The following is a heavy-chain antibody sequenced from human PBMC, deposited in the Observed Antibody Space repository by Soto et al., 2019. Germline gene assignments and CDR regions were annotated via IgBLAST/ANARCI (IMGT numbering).Heavy chain of an antibody. D-gene: IGHD5-12*01. V-gene: IGHV1-18*01. CDR2: ISAYNGNT. Sequence: GASVKVSCKASGYTFTSYGISWVRQAPGQGLEWMGWISAYNGNTNYAQKLQGRVTMTTDTSTSTAYMELRSLRSDDTAVYYCASRRSRGGSYYDMDVWGQGTTVTVSS. CDR1: GYTFTSYG. CDR3: ASRRSRGGSYYDMDV. J-gene: IGHJ6*02.